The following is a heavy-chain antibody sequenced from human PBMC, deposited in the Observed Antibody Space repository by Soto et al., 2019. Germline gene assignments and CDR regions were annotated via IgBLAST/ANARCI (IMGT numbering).Heavy chain of an antibody. Sequence: SQTLSLTCAISGDSVSSNSAAWNWIRQSPSRGLEWLGRTYYRSKWYNDYAVSVKSRIAINPDTSKNQFSLQLNSVTPEDTAVYYCARESGYSGYDYFYFDYWGQGTLVTVSS. D-gene: IGHD5-12*01. J-gene: IGHJ4*02. CDR3: ARESGYSGYDYFYFDY. V-gene: IGHV6-1*01. CDR2: TYYRSKWYN. CDR1: GDSVSSNSAA.